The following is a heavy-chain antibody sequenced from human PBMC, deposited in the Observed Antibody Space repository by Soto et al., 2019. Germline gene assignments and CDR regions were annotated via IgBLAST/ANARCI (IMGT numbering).Heavy chain of an antibody. CDR2: ISAYNGNT. CDR3: AAYSSSPQGDWFDP. J-gene: IGHJ5*02. V-gene: IGHV1-18*01. CDR1: GYTFTSSG. Sequence: GASVKVSCKASGYTFTSSGISGVRQAPGQGLEWMGWISAYNGNTNYAQKLQGRVTMTTDTSTSTAYMELRSLRSDDTAVYYRAAYSSSPQGDWFDPWGQGTLVTVSS. D-gene: IGHD6-6*01.